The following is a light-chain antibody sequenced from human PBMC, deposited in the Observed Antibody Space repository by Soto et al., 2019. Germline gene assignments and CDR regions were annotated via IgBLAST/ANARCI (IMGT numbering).Light chain of an antibody. CDR2: DAS. V-gene: IGKV1-33*01. J-gene: IGKJ2*01. Sequence: DIQMTQSPSSLSASVGDRDTITCQANQDINNFLNWYHQKPGKAPKLLIFDASTLKAGAPSRFSGSGSGTHLTFTNRSVQPEGVGTYYCQSYDKIPSYTFGQGTKLEIE. CDR1: QDINNF. CDR3: QSYDKIPSYT.